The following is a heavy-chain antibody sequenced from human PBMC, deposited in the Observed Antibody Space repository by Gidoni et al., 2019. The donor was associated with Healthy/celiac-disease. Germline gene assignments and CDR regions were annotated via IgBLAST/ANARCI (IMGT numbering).Heavy chain of an antibody. CDR1: GFPFSSYA. V-gene: IGHV3-23*01. Sequence: EVQLLESGGGLVQPGGSLRLSCAASGFPFSSYAMSWVRQAPGKGLEWVSAISGSGGSTYYADSVKGRFTISRDNSKNTLYLQMNSLRAEDTAVYYCAKGPMSYDYGDQNDYWGQGTLVTVSS. D-gene: IGHD4-17*01. J-gene: IGHJ4*02. CDR3: AKGPMSYDYGDQNDY. CDR2: ISGSGGST.